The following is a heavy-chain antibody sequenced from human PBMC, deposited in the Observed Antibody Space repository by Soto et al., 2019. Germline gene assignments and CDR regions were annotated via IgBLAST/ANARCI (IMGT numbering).Heavy chain of an antibody. D-gene: IGHD4-17*01. V-gene: IGHV3-23*01. CDR2: ISGSGGST. CDR1: GFTFSSYA. CDR3: AKERLTVTTPRDAFDI. J-gene: IGHJ3*02. Sequence: EVQLLESGGGLVQPGGSLRLSCAASGFTFSSYAMSWVRQAPGKGLEWVSAISGSGGSTYYADSVKGRFTISRDNSKNTLYLQMKGLRAEDTAVYYCAKERLTVTTPRDAFDIWGQGTMVTVSS.